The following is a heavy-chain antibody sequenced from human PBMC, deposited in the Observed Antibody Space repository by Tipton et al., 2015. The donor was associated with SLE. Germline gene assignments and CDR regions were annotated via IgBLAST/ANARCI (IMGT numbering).Heavy chain of an antibody. D-gene: IGHD3-22*01. Sequence: SLRLSCAASGFTFSSHWMSWVRQAPGKGLEWVANIKQDGSKKYYVDSVRGRFAISRDDAKNSLYLQMNSLRAEDSAVYYCARDYSATYKYDSSGFDYWGQGALVTVSS. CDR2: IKQDGSKK. CDR3: ARDYSATYKYDSSGFDY. CDR1: GFTFSSHW. J-gene: IGHJ4*02. V-gene: IGHV3-7*01.